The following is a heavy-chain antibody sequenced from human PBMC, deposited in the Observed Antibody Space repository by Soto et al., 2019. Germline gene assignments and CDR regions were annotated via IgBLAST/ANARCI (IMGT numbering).Heavy chain of an antibody. Sequence: ASVKVSCKASGYTFTSYYMHWVRQAPGQGLEWMGIINPSGGSTSYAQKFQGRVTMTRDTSTSTVYMELSSLRSEDTAVYYCARAPSEAAGYYYYGMDVWGQGTTVTVSS. CDR1: GYTFTSYY. J-gene: IGHJ6*02. V-gene: IGHV1-46*01. CDR3: ARAPSEAAGYYYYGMDV. CDR2: INPSGGST. D-gene: IGHD6-25*01.